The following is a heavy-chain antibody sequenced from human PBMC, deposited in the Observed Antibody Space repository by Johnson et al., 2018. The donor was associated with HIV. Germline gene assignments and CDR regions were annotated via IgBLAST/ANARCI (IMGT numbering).Heavy chain of an antibody. D-gene: IGHD1-26*01. CDR2: ISYDGSNK. CDR1: EFTFSSYA. V-gene: IGHV3-30-3*01. CDR3: AREGGALDAFDI. Sequence: QMLLVESGGGLVEPGGSLRLSCAASEFTFSSYAMHWVRQAPGKGLEWVAVISYDGSNKYYADSVKGRFTISRDNSKNTLYLQMNSLRAEDTAVYYCAREGGALDAFDIWGPGTMVTVSS. J-gene: IGHJ3*02.